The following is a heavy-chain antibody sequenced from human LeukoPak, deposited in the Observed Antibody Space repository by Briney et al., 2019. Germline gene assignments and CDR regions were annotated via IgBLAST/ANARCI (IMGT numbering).Heavy chain of an antibody. J-gene: IGHJ3*02. CDR3: ATDFFTYYYDSSGYNAFDI. Sequence: ASVTVSCTVSGYTLTELSMHWVRQAPGKGLEWMGGFDPEDGETIHAQKFQGRVTMTEDTSTDTAYMELSSLRSEDTAVYYCATDFFTYYYDSSGYNAFDIWGQGTMVTVSS. V-gene: IGHV1-24*01. CDR1: GYTLTELS. CDR2: FDPEDGET. D-gene: IGHD3-22*01.